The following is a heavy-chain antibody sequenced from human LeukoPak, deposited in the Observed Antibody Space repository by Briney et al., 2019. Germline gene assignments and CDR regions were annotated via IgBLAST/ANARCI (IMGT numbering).Heavy chain of an antibody. CDR3: ARHLRLWQNWFNP. D-gene: IGHD5-18*01. CDR2: IYPGDSDT. Sequence: GESLKISCKGSGYSFTTYWIGWVRQMPGKGLEWMGIIYPGDSDTRYSPSFQGQVTISADKSISTAYLQWSSLKASDTAMYYCARHLRLWQNWFNPWGQGTLVTVSS. V-gene: IGHV5-51*01. J-gene: IGHJ5*02. CDR1: GYSFTTYW.